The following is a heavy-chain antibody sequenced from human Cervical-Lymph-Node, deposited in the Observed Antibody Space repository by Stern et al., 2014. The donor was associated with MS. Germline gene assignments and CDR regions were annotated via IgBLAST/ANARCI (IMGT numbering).Heavy chain of an antibody. V-gene: IGHV4-59*01. J-gene: IGHJ4*02. CDR3: ARKSLSMDHYFDS. CDR1: GASISSYY. CDR2: IYYTGTT. Sequence: HVQLVESGPGLVKPSETLSLTCTVSGASISSYYWNWIRQPPGKGLEWIGYIYYTGTTNYNPSLKGRVAISLDTSKNQFSLILRSVSAADTAVYYCARKSLSMDHYFDSWGQGTLVTVSS. D-gene: IGHD2-2*03.